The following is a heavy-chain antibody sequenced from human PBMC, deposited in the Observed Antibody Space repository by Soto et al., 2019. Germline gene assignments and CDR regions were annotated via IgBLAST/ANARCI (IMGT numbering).Heavy chain of an antibody. J-gene: IGHJ4*02. Sequence: EVQLVESGGGLVQPGGSLRLSWAASGFTFSNYWMHWVRQAPGKGLEWVSRINSDGSSTNYSESVKGRFTISRDNAKNKVSLQMKSLRGKDKAVYYCTRGRWELLGGDCWGQGTLVTVSS. D-gene: IGHD1-26*01. CDR2: INSDGSST. CDR1: GFTFSNYW. V-gene: IGHV3-74*01. CDR3: TRGRWELLGGDC.